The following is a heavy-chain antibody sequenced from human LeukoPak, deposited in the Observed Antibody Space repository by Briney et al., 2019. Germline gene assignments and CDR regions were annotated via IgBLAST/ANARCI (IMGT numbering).Heavy chain of an antibody. V-gene: IGHV3-7*03. CDR1: GFTYSSYW. CDR2: IKQDGSEK. Sequence: PGESLRLSCAASGFTYSSYWMSWVRQAPGKGLEWVANIKQDGSEKYYVDSVKGRFTISRDNAKNSLYLQMNSLRAEDTAVYYCAKYGWGLFDYWGQGTLVTVSS. J-gene: IGHJ4*02. D-gene: IGHD6-19*01. CDR3: AKYGWGLFDY.